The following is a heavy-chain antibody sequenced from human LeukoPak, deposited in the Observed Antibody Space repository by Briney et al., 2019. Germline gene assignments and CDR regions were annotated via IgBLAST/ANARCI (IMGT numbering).Heavy chain of an antibody. J-gene: IGHJ6*03. D-gene: IGHD2-2*01. CDR1: GYTFTGYY. CDR2: INPNTGGT. CDR3: ARSDQFPYYMDV. Sequence: GASVKVSCKASGYTFTGYYIHWFRQAPGQGLELMGWINPNTGGTNYAQKFQGRVTMTRDTSISTVYMELSSLRADDTAVYYCARSDQFPYYMDVWGKGTTVTVSS. V-gene: IGHV1-2*02.